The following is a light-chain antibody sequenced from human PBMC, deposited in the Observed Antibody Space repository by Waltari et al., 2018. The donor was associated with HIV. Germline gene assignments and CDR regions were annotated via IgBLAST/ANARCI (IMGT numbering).Light chain of an antibody. J-gene: IGLJ2*01. V-gene: IGLV1-44*01. CDR1: SSNIGSNT. CDR2: SNN. Sequence: QSVLTQPPSASGTPGQRVTISCSGSSSNIGSNTVNWYQQLPGTAPKRLLYSNNPRPSGVPDRFSGSQSGPSSSLAISGLQSEDEADYYCAAWDDSLNGHVVFGGGTKLTVL. CDR3: AAWDDSLNGHVV.